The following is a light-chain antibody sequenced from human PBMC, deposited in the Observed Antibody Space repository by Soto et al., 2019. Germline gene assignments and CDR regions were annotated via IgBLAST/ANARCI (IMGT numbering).Light chain of an antibody. CDR2: GAS. J-gene: IGKJ1*01. Sequence: EIVMTQSPVTLSVSPGERATLSCRASQRVSSNVAWYQQKPGQAPRLLIYGASTRATGIPARFSGSGSETEFTLTISSLQSEDFAVYYCQQYATSPRTFGQGTKVEV. CDR3: QQYATSPRT. CDR1: QRVSSN. V-gene: IGKV3-15*01.